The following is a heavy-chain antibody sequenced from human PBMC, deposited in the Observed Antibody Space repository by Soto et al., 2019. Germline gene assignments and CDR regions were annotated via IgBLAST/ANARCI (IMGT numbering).Heavy chain of an antibody. V-gene: IGHV2-26*01. J-gene: IGHJ4*02. CDR2: IFSNDEK. D-gene: IGHD6-19*01. Sequence: SGPTLVNPTETLTLTCTVSGFSLSNARMGVSWIRQPPGKALEWLAHIFSNDEKSYSTSLRSRLTISKDTSKSQVVLTMTNMDPVDTATYYCALSQEGIAVAGTYYFDYWGQGTLVTVSS. CDR3: ALSQEGIAVAGTYYFDY. CDR1: GFSLSNARMG.